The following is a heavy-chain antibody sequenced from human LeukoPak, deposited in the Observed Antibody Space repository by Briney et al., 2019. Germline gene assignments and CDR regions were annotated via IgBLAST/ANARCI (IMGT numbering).Heavy chain of an antibody. CDR2: INHSGST. CDR1: GGSFSGYY. V-gene: IGHV4-34*01. J-gene: IGHJ4*02. D-gene: IGHD6-6*01. Sequence: SETLSLTCAVYGGSFSGYYWSWIRQPPGKGLEWIGEINHSGSTNYNPSLKSRVTISVDTSKNQFSLKLSSVTAADTAVYYCARVRGMYSGSSLPRWGQGTLVTVFS. CDR3: ARVRGMYSGSSLPR.